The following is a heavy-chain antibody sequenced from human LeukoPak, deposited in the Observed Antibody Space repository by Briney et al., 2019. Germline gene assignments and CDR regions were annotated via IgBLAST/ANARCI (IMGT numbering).Heavy chain of an antibody. Sequence: ASVKVSCKASGYTYTGYYMHWVRQAPGQGLEWMGWINPNSGGTNYAQKFQGWVTMTRDTSISTAYMELSRLRSDDTAVYYCARGLRGYSYGSNWFDPWGQGTLVTVSS. CDR3: ARGLRGYSYGSNWFDP. D-gene: IGHD5-18*01. J-gene: IGHJ5*02. CDR1: GYTYTGYY. CDR2: INPNSGGT. V-gene: IGHV1-2*04.